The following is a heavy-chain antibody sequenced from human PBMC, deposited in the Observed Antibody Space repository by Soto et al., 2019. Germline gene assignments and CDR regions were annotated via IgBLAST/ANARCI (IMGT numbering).Heavy chain of an antibody. CDR1: GYTFTSYA. CDR2: INAGNGNT. V-gene: IGHV1-3*01. Sequence: QVQLVQSGAEVKKPGASVKVSCKASGYTFTSYAMHWVRQAPGQRLEWMGWINAGNGNTKYSQKLQGRVTITRDTAASTAYKELRSLRSEDTAVYYCARGRGGQQLVFSWFDPWGQGTLVTVSS. J-gene: IGHJ5*02. D-gene: IGHD6-13*01. CDR3: ARGRGGQQLVFSWFDP.